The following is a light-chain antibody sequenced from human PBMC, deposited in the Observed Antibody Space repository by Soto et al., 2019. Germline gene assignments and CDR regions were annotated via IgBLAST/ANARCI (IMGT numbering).Light chain of an antibody. Sequence: QSALTQPRSVSGSPGQSVTISCTGTSSDVGGYNYVSWYQQHPGKAPKLMIYDVSERPSGVPDRFSGSKSGNTASLTISGLQAEDDADYYCCSYAGSYTLAVFGGGTKLTVL. J-gene: IGLJ7*01. CDR2: DVS. CDR3: CSYAGSYTLAV. V-gene: IGLV2-11*01. CDR1: SSDVGGYNY.